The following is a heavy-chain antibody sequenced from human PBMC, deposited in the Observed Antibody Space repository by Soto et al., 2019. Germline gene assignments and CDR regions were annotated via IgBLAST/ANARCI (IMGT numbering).Heavy chain of an antibody. V-gene: IGHV4-30-2*01. Sequence: QLQLQESGSGLVKPSQTLSLTCAVSVASITSVGYSWAWFRQPPGKGLGWIGYIYHSGSTYYNPSLKSRVTISVDRSKNQFSLKLSSVTAADTAVYYCAAGGGLPRYYWGQGTLVTVSS. CDR1: VASITSVGYS. D-gene: IGHD5-12*01. CDR3: AAGGGLPRYY. CDR2: IYHSGST. J-gene: IGHJ4*02.